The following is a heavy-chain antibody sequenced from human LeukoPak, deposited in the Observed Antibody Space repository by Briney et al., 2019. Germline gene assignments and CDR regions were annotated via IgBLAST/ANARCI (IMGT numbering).Heavy chain of an antibody. D-gene: IGHD2-2*01. CDR2: INPNSGGT. V-gene: IGHV1-2*02. CDR1: GYTFTGYY. Sequence: GASVKVSCKASGYTFTGYYMHWVRQAPGQGLEWMGWINPNSGGTNYAQKFQGRVTMTRDTSISTAYMELSRLRSDDTAVYYCAREYDGGGPRYCSSTSCYEDYWGQGTLVTVSS. CDR3: AREYDGGGPRYCSSTSCYEDY. J-gene: IGHJ4*02.